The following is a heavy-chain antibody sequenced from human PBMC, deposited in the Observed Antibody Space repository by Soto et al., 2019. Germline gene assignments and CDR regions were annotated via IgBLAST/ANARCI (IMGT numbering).Heavy chain of an antibody. J-gene: IGHJ3*02. CDR2: ISSSSSTI. Sequence: EVQLVESGGGLVQPGGSLRLSCAASGFTFSSYSMNWVRQAPGKGLEWVSYISSSSSTIYYADSVKGRFTISRDNAKNSLYLQMNSLRDEDTAVYYCARDHDSSCWYDAFDIWGQGTMVTVSS. V-gene: IGHV3-48*02. CDR1: GFTFSSYS. D-gene: IGHD6-19*01. CDR3: ARDHDSSCWYDAFDI.